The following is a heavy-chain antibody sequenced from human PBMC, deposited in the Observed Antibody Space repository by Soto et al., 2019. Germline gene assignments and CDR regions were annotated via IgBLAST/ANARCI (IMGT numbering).Heavy chain of an antibody. V-gene: IGHV2-5*01. CDR2: IFWNDDK. Sequence: SGPTLVNPTETLTLTCTFSGFSLSTDAVGVGWIRQPPGRALEWLGLIFWNDDKPYSPSLNSRLTIAKDTSKNQVVLTLTNMDPVDTATYYCAHTQYDLLTGHNYLGPWGQGALVTIYS. J-gene: IGHJ5*02. D-gene: IGHD3-9*01. CDR1: GFSLSTDAVG. CDR3: AHTQYDLLTGHNYLGP.